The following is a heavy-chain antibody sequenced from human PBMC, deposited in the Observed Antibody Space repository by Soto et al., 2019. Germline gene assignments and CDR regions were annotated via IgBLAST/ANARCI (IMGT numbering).Heavy chain of an antibody. D-gene: IGHD3-22*01. CDR1: GYSFAGYW. J-gene: IGHJ6*02. CDR3: ARHGPRVYYDNSDYYYYGMDV. V-gene: IGHV5-51*01. CDR2: IYPGGSDT. Sequence: GESLKISCKGSGYSFAGYWITWVRQKPGKGLEWMGIIYPGGSDTRYSPSFQGQVTISADKSISTAYLQWSSLKASDTAMYYCARHGPRVYYDNSDYYYYGMDVWGRGTTATVSS.